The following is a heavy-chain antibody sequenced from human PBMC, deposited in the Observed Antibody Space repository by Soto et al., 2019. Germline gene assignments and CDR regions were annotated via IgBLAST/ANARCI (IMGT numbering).Heavy chain of an antibody. CDR2: ISAGGSNT. J-gene: IGHJ3*02. CDR3: AKKGPPRDAFDI. Sequence: EVQLLESGGGLVQPGGSLRLSCAVSGFTFRSYAMSWVHQAPGKGPEWVSVISAGGSNTYYAESVKGRFTISRDNSKNTLYLQMNSLRDEDTAVYYCAKKGPPRDAFDIWGQGTMVTVST. V-gene: IGHV3-23*01. CDR1: GFTFRSYA.